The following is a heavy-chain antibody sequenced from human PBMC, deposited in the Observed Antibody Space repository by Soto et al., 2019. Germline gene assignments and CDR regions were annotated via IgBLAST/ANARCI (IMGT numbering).Heavy chain of an antibody. D-gene: IGHD6-13*01. J-gene: IGHJ4*02. CDR3: ATTLLGWQQLVD. V-gene: IGHV3-11*01. Sequence: GGSLRLSCAVSGFTFSDYYMSWIRQAPGKGLEWVSYISSSGSTIYYADSVKGRFTISRDNAKNSLYLQMNSLRAEDTAVYYCATTLLGWQQLVDWGQGPLVTVSS. CDR1: GFTFSDYY. CDR2: ISSSGSTI.